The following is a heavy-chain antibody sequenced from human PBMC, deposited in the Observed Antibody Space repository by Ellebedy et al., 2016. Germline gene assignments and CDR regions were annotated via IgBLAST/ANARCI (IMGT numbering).Heavy chain of an antibody. CDR1: GGSISSYY. D-gene: IGHD3-10*01. CDR3: AGEGGGFGELLLDY. J-gene: IGHJ4*02. CDR2: IYYSGSI. V-gene: IGHV4-59*01. Sequence: SETLSLTCTVSGGSISSYYWSWIRQPPGKGLEWIGNIYYSGSINYNSSLKSRVTISVDTSKNQFSLKLSSVTAADTAVYYCAGEGGGFGELLLDYWGQGTLVTVSS.